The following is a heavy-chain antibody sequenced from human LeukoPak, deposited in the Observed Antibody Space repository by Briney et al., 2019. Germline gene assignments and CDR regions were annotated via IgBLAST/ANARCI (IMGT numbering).Heavy chain of an antibody. D-gene: IGHD3-3*01. J-gene: IGHJ4*02. V-gene: IGHV3-23*01. CDR1: GFIFSTYW. CDR2: ISGSGGNT. CDR3: AKDLGRYYDSWSGYYMGTSRGY. Sequence: GGSLRLSCAASGFIFSTYWMSWVRQAPGKGLEWVSAISGSGGNTFYADSVKGRFTISRDNSKNTLYLQMNSLRAEDTAVYYCAKDLGRYYDSWSGYYMGTSRGYWGQGTLVTVSS.